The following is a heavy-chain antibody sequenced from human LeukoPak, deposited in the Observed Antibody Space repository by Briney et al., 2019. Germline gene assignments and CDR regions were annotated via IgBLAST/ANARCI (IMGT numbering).Heavy chain of an antibody. D-gene: IGHD6-13*01. Sequence: GGSLRLSCATSGFTFSNFDLHWVRQSTGEGLEWVSAIGTAGDTYYPDSVKGRFIISRDNAKNSFYLQMDNLGPGDTAVYYCSRGGAPAGYAYDIWGHGTVATVSS. V-gene: IGHV3-13*01. CDR1: GFTFSNFD. J-gene: IGHJ3*02. CDR3: SRGGAPAGYAYDI. CDR2: IGTAGDT.